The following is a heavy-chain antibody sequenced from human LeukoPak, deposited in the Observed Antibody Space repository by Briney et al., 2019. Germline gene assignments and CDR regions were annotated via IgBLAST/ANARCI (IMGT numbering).Heavy chain of an antibody. J-gene: IGHJ4*02. D-gene: IGHD6-13*01. V-gene: IGHV3-74*01. CDR3: ARVLYSSTWYDY. CDR1: GFNFASNW. Sequence: GGSLRLSCAASGFNFASNWMHWVRQTPGKGLMWVSRINSDGSSTTYADSVKGRFTISRDNAKNTLYLQMNSLRAEDTAVYYCARVLYSSTWYDYWGQGTLVTVSS. CDR2: INSDGSST.